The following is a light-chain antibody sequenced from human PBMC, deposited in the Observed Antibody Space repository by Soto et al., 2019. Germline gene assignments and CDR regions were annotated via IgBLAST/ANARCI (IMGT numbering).Light chain of an antibody. Sequence: EIVLTQSPRTLSLSPGERATLSCRASQNFGSTYLAWYQQKRGQAPRILIYGAPSRATGIPARFSGSGAGTEFTLTISSLQSEDFAVYYCHHYNNWPTSTFGGGTKVDIK. CDR2: GAP. J-gene: IGKJ4*01. V-gene: IGKV3D-15*01. CDR3: HHYNNWPTST. CDR1: QNFGSTY.